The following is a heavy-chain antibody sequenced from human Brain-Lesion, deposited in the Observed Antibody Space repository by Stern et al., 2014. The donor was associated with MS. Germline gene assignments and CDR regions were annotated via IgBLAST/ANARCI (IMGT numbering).Heavy chain of an antibody. CDR1: GFTFSDHY. D-gene: IGHD2-8*02. V-gene: IGHV3-72*01. Sequence: EVQLVESGGGSVQPGGSLRLACAASGFTFSDHYMDWVRQSPRKGLEWVGRIRNRANSYTTEYAASVKGRFTIWRDDSQNSMYLHMNSLXXEDTAVYYCIRPLVGSTRGFEYWGQGTLVTVSS. J-gene: IGHJ4*02. CDR2: IRNRANSYTT. CDR3: IRPLVGSTRGFEY.